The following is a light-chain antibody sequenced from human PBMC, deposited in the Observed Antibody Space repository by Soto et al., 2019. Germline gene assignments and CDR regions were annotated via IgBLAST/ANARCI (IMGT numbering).Light chain of an antibody. Sequence: EIVLTQSPGTLSLSPGERATLSCRASQSVSSSYLAWYQQKPGQAPRLLIYGASGRATGIPDRFSGSGSGTAFTITISRLEPEDFAVYYCQQYGSSRGFTFGPGTKVDIK. CDR3: QQYGSSRGFT. J-gene: IGKJ3*01. CDR2: GAS. CDR1: QSVSSSY. V-gene: IGKV3-20*01.